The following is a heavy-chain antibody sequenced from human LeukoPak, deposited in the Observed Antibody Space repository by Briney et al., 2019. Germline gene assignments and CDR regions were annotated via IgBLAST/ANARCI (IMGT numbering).Heavy chain of an antibody. CDR1: GYTFTGYY. CDR3: ARGIVVVPAAKNWLDP. D-gene: IGHD2-2*01. V-gene: IGHV1-2*06. CDR2: INPNSGGT. J-gene: IGHJ5*02. Sequence: ASVKVSCKASGYTFTGYYMHWVRQAPGQGLEWMGRINPNSGGTNYAQKFQGRVTMTRDTSISTAYMELSRLRSDDTAVYYCARGIVVVPAAKNWLDPWGQGTLVTVSS.